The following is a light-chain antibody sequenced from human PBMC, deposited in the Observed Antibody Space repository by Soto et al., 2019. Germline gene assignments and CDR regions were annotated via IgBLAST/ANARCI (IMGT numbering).Light chain of an antibody. CDR1: QSINSF. V-gene: IGKV3-20*01. CDR3: QQYGGSPRT. Sequence: EIVLTQSPGTLSLSPGEGATLSCRASQSINSFLAWYRQRRGQAPRLLIHGASNRATGIPDRFSGSGSGTDFTLTISRLEPEDFAVYYCQQYGGSPRTFGQGTKVDIK. J-gene: IGKJ1*01. CDR2: GAS.